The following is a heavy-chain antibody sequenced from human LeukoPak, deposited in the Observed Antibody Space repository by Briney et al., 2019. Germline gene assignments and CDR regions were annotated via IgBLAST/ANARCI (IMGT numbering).Heavy chain of an antibody. Sequence: PSQTLSLTCAVSGGSISSGGYSWSWIRQPPGKGLEWIGYIYHSGSTYYNPSLKSRVTISVDRSKNHFSLKLSSVTAADTAVYYCARSSYYDSTYGMDVWGQGTTVTVSS. J-gene: IGHJ6*02. V-gene: IGHV4-30-2*01. CDR1: GGSISSGGYS. CDR3: ARSSYYDSTYGMDV. CDR2: IYHSGST. D-gene: IGHD3-22*01.